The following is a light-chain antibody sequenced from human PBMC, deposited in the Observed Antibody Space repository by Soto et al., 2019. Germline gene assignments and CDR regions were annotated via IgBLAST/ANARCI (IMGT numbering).Light chain of an antibody. CDR1: SSDVGSYNL. J-gene: IGLJ1*01. Sequence: QSALTQPASVSGSPGQSITISCTGTSSDVGSYNLVSWYQQYPGKAPKLMICEDNKRPSGVSNRFSGSKSGNTASLTISGLQAEDEADYYCCSYAGSATPNVFGTGTKLTVL. CDR2: EDN. CDR3: CSYAGSATPNV. V-gene: IGLV2-23*01.